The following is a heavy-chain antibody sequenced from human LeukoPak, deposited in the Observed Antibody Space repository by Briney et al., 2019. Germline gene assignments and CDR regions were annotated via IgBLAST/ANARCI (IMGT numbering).Heavy chain of an antibody. V-gene: IGHV5-51*01. J-gene: IGHJ4*02. CDR1: GYSFTSYW. D-gene: IGHD5-18*01. CDR2: IYPGDSDT. Sequence: GESLKISYKGSGYSFTSYWIGWVRQMPGKGLEWMGIIYPGDSDTRYSPSFQGQVTISADKSISTAYLQWSSLKASDTAMYYCARRAYSYGPPYYFDYWGQGTLVTVSS. CDR3: ARRAYSYGPPYYFDY.